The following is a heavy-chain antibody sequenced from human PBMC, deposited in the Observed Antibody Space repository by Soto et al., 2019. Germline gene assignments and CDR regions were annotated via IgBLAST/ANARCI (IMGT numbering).Heavy chain of an antibody. CDR1: RGTFSSYA. V-gene: IGHV1-69*01. J-gene: IGHJ4*02. Sequence: QVQLVQSGAEVKKPGSSVKVSCKASRGTFSSYAISWVRQAPGQGLEWMGGIIPIFGTANYAQKFQGRVTITADESTSTAYMELSSLRSEDTAVYYCARDLVRGVTGVGWYFDYRGQGTLVTVSS. CDR2: IIPIFGTA. CDR3: ARDLVRGVTGVGWYFDY. D-gene: IGHD3-10*01.